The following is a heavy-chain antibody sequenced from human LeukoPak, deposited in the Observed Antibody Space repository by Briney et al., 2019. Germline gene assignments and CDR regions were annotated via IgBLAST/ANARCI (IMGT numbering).Heavy chain of an antibody. J-gene: IGHJ3*02. CDR3: ARKSLGPAYGSGSRRGAPLPAHIWKGAFDI. D-gene: IGHD3-10*01. CDR1: GGSFSGYY. Sequence: SETLSLTCAVYGGSFSGYYWSWIRQPPGKGLEWIGEINHSGSTNYNPSLKSRVTISVDTSKNQFSLKLSSVTAADTAVYYCARKSLGPAYGSGSRRGAPLPAHIWKGAFDIWGQGTMVTVSS. CDR2: INHSGST. V-gene: IGHV4-34*01.